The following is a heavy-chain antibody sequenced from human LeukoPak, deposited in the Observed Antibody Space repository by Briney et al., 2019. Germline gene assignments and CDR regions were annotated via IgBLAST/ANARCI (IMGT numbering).Heavy chain of an antibody. CDR2: IYSGGSS. Sequence: GGSLRLSCAASGFSVGSNYMSWVRQAPGKGLEWVSIIYSGGSSYYADSVKGRFTISRDNSKNTLYLQMNSLRAEDTAVYYCARDSYTIWGGPDYWGQGTLVTVSS. J-gene: IGHJ4*02. V-gene: IGHV3-66*01. CDR1: GFSVGSNY. CDR3: ARDSYTIWGGPDY. D-gene: IGHD3-3*01.